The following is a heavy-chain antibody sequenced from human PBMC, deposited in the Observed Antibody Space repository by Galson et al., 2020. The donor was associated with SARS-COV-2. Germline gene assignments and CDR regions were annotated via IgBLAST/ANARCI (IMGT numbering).Heavy chain of an antibody. CDR1: GYTLTELS. J-gene: IGHJ5*02. CDR2: FDPEDGET. CDR3: ATHPFDYGGNSDNWFDP. D-gene: IGHD4-17*01. Sequence: GESLKISCKVSGYTLTELSMHWVRQAPGKGLEWLGGFDPEDGETIYAQKFQGRVTMTEDTSTDTAYMELSSLRSEDTAVYYCATHPFDYGGNSDNWFDPWGQGTLVTVSS. V-gene: IGHV1-24*01.